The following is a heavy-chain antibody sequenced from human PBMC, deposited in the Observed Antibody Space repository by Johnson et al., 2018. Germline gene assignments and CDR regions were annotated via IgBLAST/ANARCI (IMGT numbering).Heavy chain of an antibody. CDR2: ISSSSSTI. J-gene: IGHJ6*02. Sequence: EVQLVESGGGLVQPGGSXRLSCAASGFTFSSYSMNWVRLAPGKGLEWVSYISSSSSTIYYADSVKGRFTNSRDNAKNSLYLQMNSLRDEDTAVYYCASVFTVVVPAAIPLYYGMDVWGQGTTVTVSS. CDR3: ASVFTVVVPAAIPLYYGMDV. V-gene: IGHV3-48*02. D-gene: IGHD2-2*02. CDR1: GFTFSSYS.